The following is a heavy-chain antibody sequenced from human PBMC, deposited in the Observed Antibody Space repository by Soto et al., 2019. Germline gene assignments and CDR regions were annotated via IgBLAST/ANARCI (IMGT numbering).Heavy chain of an antibody. CDR2: INHSGST. Sequence: NPSETLSLTCAVYGGSFSGYYWSWIRQPPGKGLEWIGEINHSGSTNYNPSLKSRVTISVDTSKNQFSLKLSSVTAADTAVYYCARGFSKGYYDSSGPPPLYFDYWGQGTLVTVSS. CDR1: GGSFSGYY. D-gene: IGHD3-22*01. J-gene: IGHJ4*02. CDR3: ARGFSKGYYDSSGPPPLYFDY. V-gene: IGHV4-34*01.